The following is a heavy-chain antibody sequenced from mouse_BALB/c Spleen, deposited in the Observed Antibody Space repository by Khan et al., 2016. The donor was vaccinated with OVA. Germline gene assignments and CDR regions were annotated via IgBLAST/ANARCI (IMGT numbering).Heavy chain of an antibody. CDR2: INSNGGST. J-gene: IGHJ2*01. CDR3: DRTARTIN. Sequence: EVELVESGGGLVQPGGSLKLSCAASGFTFSSYGMSWVRQTPDKRLELVATINSNGGSTYYPASVKGRFTISRDNAKNTLYLQMSSLKSEDTAMYYCDRTARTINWGQGTTLTVSS. CDR1: GFTFSSYG. V-gene: IGHV5-6-3*01. D-gene: IGHD1-2*01.